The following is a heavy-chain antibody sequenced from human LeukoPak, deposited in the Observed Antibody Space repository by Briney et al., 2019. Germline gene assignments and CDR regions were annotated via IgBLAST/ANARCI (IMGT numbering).Heavy chain of an antibody. CDR2: VSGSGGGT. V-gene: IGHV3-23*01. D-gene: IGHD5/OR15-5a*01. Sequence: GSLRLSCAASGFTFSSYAMNWVRQAPGKGLEWVSGVSGSGGGTYYADSVKGRFTISRDNSETTLYLQMNSLRAEDTAVYYCAKDHRVYDKTPTAFDIWGQGTLVTVSS. J-gene: IGHJ3*02. CDR1: GFTFSSYA. CDR3: AKDHRVYDKTPTAFDI.